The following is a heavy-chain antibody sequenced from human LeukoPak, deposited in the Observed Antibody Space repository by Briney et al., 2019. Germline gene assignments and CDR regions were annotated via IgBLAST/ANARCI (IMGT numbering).Heavy chain of an antibody. V-gene: IGHV3-73*01. J-gene: IGHJ4*02. CDR2: IRSKANSYAT. CDR3: TRQVGTTGTTTLD. Sequence: GGSLRLSCAASGFTFSGSAMHWVRQASGKGLEWVGRIRSKANSYATAYAASVKGRFTISRDDSKNTAYLQMNSLNTEDTAVYYCTRQVGTTGTTTLDWGQGTRVTVSS. CDR1: GFTFSGSA. D-gene: IGHD1-1*01.